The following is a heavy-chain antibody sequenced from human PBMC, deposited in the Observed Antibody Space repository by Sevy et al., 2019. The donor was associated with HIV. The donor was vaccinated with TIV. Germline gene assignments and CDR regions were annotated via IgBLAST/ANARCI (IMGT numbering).Heavy chain of an antibody. V-gene: IGHV3-23*01. J-gene: IGHJ3*01. D-gene: IGHD1-7*01. Sequence: GGSLRLSCAAFGFTFSNYGMTWVRQAPGKGLEWVSSVSGSGGKRYNADSVKGRFTISRDNSKNTLYLQMNSLRAEDTAVYYCARRGNYSGDAFDFWGQGTVVTVSS. CDR2: VSGSGGKR. CDR1: GFTFSNYG. CDR3: ARRGNYSGDAFDF.